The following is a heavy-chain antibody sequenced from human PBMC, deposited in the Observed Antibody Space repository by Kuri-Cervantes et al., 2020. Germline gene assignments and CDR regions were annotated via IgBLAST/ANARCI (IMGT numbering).Heavy chain of an antibody. CDR2: ISGSGAST. D-gene: IGHD3-3*01. CDR1: GFTFSSYA. CDR3: ARGYDFWSGSGNMDV. Sequence: GESLKISCAASGFTFSSYAMSWVRQAPGKGLEWVSAISGSGASTYYADSVKGRFTISRDNAKNSLYLQMNSLRAEDTAVYYCARGYDFWSGSGNMDVWGKGTTVTVSS. J-gene: IGHJ6*03. V-gene: IGHV3-23*01.